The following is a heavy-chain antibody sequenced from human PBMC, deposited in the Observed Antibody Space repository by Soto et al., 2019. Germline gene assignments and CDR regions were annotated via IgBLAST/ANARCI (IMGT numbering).Heavy chain of an antibody. J-gene: IGHJ6*03. V-gene: IGHV1-69*02. CDR2: IIPILGIA. Sequence: GASVKVSCKASGGTFSSYTISWVRQAPGQGLEWMGRIIPILGIANYAQKFQGRVTITADKSTSTAYMELSSLRSEDTAVYYCARGAIGYDYGDYLPEEDYYYMDVWGKGTTVTVSS. D-gene: IGHD4-17*01. CDR3: ARGAIGYDYGDYLPEEDYYYMDV. CDR1: GGTFSSYT.